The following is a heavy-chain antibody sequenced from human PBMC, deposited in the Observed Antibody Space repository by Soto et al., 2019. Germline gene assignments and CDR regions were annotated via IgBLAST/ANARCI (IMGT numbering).Heavy chain of an antibody. J-gene: IGHJ4*02. D-gene: IGHD3-9*01. Sequence: QVQLVESGGDLVKPGGSLRLSCAASGFPFSDYYMSWIRQAPGKGLEWVSSIGGSSSYTNNADSVKGRFTISRDNAKNSLYLQMNSLRAEDAAVYYCARRRPTGYYNSWGQGTLVTASA. CDR3: ARRRPTGYYNS. V-gene: IGHV3-11*05. CDR1: GFPFSDYY. CDR2: IGGSSSYT.